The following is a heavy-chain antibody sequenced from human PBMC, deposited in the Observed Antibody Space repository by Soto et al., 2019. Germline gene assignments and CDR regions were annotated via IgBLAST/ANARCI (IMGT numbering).Heavy chain of an antibody. D-gene: IGHD2-2*02. CDR2: IHYSGDT. J-gene: IGHJ4*02. V-gene: IGHV4-31*03. Sequence: QVQLQESGPGLVKPSQTLPLTCTVSGGSISSGDYYWAWIRQHPGKGLEWIGHIHYSGDTYYNLSLKSRLTMSVDTSKNQFSLRLKSVTDADTAVYFCARSPYTTTYFDYWGQGTLVTVPS. CDR3: ARSPYTTTYFDY. CDR1: GGSISSGDYY.